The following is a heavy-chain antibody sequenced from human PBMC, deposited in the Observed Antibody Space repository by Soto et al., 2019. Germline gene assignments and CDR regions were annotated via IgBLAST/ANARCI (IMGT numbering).Heavy chain of an antibody. CDR1: GGSISSGGYY. CDR3: ARSASYGYWWW. CDR2: IYYSGST. J-gene: IGHJ4*02. Sequence: QVQLQESGPGLVKPSQTLSLTCTVSGGSISSGGYYWSWIRQHPGKGLEWIGYIYYSGSTLYNPSLKSRVTRQVDTAKHQFSLKLSSVTAADTAVYYCARSASYGYWWWWGQGTLVTVSS. V-gene: IGHV4-31*03. D-gene: IGHD2-8*02.